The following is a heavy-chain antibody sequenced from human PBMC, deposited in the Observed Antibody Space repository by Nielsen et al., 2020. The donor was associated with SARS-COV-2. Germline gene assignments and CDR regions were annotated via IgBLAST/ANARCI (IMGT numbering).Heavy chain of an antibody. J-gene: IGHJ4*02. CDR2: LDSDGRTT. CDR1: GFTSSSYW. D-gene: IGHD6-13*01. Sequence: GGSLRPSCAASGFTSSSYWMHWVRQVPGKGRVWVSHLDSDGRTTTYADSVKGRSTTSRDNAKNTLYLEKTSLRAEDTAVYYCTRDANIGAAGKLFDYWGQGTRVTVSA. V-gene: IGHV3-74*03. CDR3: TRDANIGAAGKLFDY.